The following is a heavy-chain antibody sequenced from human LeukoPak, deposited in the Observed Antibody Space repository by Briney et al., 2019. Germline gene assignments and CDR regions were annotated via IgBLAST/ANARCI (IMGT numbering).Heavy chain of an antibody. CDR3: ARGLYYDFWSGYSSDY. CDR2: INPNSGGT. D-gene: IGHD3-3*01. V-gene: IGHV1-2*02. CDR1: GYTFTGYY. J-gene: IGHJ4*02. Sequence: ASVKVSCKASGYTFTGYYMHWVRQAPGQGLEWMGWINPNSGGTNYAQKFQGRVTMTRDTSISTAYMELSRLRSDDTAVYYCARGLYYDFWSGYSSDYWGQGTLVTVSS.